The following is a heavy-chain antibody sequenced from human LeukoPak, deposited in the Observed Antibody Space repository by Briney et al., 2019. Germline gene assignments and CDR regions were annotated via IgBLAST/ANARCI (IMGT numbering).Heavy chain of an antibody. J-gene: IGHJ4*02. CDR1: GFTVSSNY. D-gene: IGHD3-10*01. Sequence: PGGSLRLSCAASGFTVSSNYMNWVRQAPGKGLEWVSILYSAGSTYYADSVRGRFTIARDSSKNTVRLQMNSLRAEDTAVYYCASGGMGARKYYSDPFHYWGQGTLVTVSS. CDR2: LYSAGST. V-gene: IGHV3-53*01. CDR3: ASGGMGARKYYSDPFHY.